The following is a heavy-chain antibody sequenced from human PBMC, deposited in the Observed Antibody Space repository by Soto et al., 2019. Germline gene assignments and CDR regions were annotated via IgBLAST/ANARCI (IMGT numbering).Heavy chain of an antibody. Sequence: EVQLVESGGGLVQPGGSLRLSCVASGFTFSSYWMSWVRQAPGKGLEWVANIKQDGSEKYYVDSVKGRFTISRDNAKNSLYLQMNSLRAEDTAVYYCAGGAIAATDYWGQGTLVTVSS. CDR3: AGGAIAATDY. D-gene: IGHD6-13*01. CDR2: IKQDGSEK. J-gene: IGHJ4*02. V-gene: IGHV3-7*01. CDR1: GFTFSSYW.